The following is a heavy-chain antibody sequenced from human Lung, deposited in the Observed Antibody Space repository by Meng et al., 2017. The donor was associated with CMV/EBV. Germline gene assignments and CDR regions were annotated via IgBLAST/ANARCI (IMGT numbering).Heavy chain of an antibody. Sequence: SCAASGFTFDDYGMSWVRQAPGKGLEWVSGINWNGGSTGYADSVKGRFTISRDNAKNSLYLQMNSLRAEDTALYYCARIYDFWSGSKGSAFDIWXQGTMVT. J-gene: IGHJ3*02. CDR2: INWNGGST. V-gene: IGHV3-20*04. CDR3: ARIYDFWSGSKGSAFDI. CDR1: GFTFDDYG. D-gene: IGHD3-3*01.